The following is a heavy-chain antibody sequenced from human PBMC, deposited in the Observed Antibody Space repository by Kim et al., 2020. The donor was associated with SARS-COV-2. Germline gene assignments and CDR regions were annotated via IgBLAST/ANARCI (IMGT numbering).Heavy chain of an antibody. D-gene: IGHD6-13*01. CDR1: GGSIKSYY. V-gene: IGHV4-4*07. CDR2: LAPSGAT. Sequence: SETLSPTCTVSGGSIKSYYWSWIRQPVGKGLEWIGRLAPSGATNYSPSLKSRITMSVDTSKNQFSLRLNSVIAADTAVYYCARDRAEAARDVMDVWGQGTAVTVSS. J-gene: IGHJ6*02. CDR3: ARDRAEAARDVMDV.